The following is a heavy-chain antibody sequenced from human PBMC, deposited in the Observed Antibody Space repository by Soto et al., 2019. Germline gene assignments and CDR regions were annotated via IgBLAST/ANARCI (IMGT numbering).Heavy chain of an antibody. D-gene: IGHD2-15*01. CDR2: INAGNGNT. CDR1: GYTFIDYT. Sequence: ASVKVSCKASGYTFIDYTIHWVRQAPGERFEWMGWINAGNGNTQYSQKFQARVTITRDTSASTAYMELSSLRSEDTAVYYCARETGGSGYYFDYWGQGTLVTVSS. V-gene: IGHV1-3*01. J-gene: IGHJ4*02. CDR3: ARETGGSGYYFDY.